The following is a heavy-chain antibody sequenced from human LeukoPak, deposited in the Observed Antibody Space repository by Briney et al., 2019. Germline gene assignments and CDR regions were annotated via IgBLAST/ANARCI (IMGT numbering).Heavy chain of an antibody. CDR3: AIIDFWSGYGYYYYYMAV. CDR2: INPNSCDT. D-gene: IGHD3-3*01. CDR1: GYTFTGYY. J-gene: IGHJ6*03. V-gene: IGHV1-2*02. Sequence: ASVNVSCKASGYTFTGYYIHWVRQAPGQGREGMGWINPNSCDTKHAQKFQGRFTLTRDTSISTAYMQLSSLRSEDTAVYYCAIIDFWSGYGYYYYYMAVWGKGPTVTVSS.